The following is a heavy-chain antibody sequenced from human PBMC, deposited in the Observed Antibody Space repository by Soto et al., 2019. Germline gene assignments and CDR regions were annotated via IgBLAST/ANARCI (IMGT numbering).Heavy chain of an antibody. Sequence: ASVKVSCKASGYTFTGYYMHWVRQAPGQGLEWMGWIKPNSGGADYAQKFQGRVTMTRDTSISTAYMELSRLRSDDTAVYYCARVHVERWLLDFDYWGQGTLVTVSS. V-gene: IGHV1-2*02. CDR1: GYTFTGYY. CDR2: IKPNSGGA. CDR3: ARVHVERWLLDFDY. D-gene: IGHD2-21*02. J-gene: IGHJ4*02.